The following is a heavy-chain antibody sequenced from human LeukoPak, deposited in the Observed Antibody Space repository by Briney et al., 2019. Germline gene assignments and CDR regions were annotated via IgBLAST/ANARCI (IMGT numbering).Heavy chain of an antibody. V-gene: IGHV3-48*04. CDR1: GFTFSNYS. D-gene: IGHD2-15*01. CDR2: ISSSGSTI. J-gene: IGHJ4*02. Sequence: PGGPLRLSCAASGFTFSNYSMNWVRQAPGRGLEWVSYISSSGSTITYADSVKGRFTISRDNAKNSLYLQMNSLRAEDTAVYYCGGRVLKGGGGDRGQGTLVTVSS. CDR3: GGRVLKGGGGD.